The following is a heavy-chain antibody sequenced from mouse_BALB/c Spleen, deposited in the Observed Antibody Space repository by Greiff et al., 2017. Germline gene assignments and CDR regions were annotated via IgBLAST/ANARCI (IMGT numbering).Heavy chain of an antibody. J-gene: IGHJ4*01. CDR3: ARYRDAMDY. V-gene: IGHV1-7*01. CDR2: INPSTGYT. CDR1: GYTFTSYW. Sequence: VKLQESGAELEKPGASVKMSCKASGYTFTSYWMHWVKQRPGQGLEWIGYINPSTGYTEYNQKFKDKATLTADKSSSTAYMQLSSLTSEDSAVYYCARYRDAMDYWGQGTSVTVSS.